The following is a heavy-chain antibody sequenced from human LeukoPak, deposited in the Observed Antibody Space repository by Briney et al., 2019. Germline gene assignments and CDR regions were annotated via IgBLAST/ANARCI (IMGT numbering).Heavy chain of an antibody. CDR3: AKGPLRFWEWLSYYYYGMDV. CDR1: AFTSSTYA. V-gene: IGHV3-23*01. J-gene: IGHJ6*02. Sequence: PGGSLRLSCAASAFTSSTYAMSWVSQPPGKGLEWVSAISGSGGSTYYADSVKVRFTISRDNSKNTLYRQMNSLRAEDTGVYYCAKGPLRFWEWLSYYYYGMDVWGQGTTVTVSS. D-gene: IGHD3-3*01. CDR2: ISGSGGST.